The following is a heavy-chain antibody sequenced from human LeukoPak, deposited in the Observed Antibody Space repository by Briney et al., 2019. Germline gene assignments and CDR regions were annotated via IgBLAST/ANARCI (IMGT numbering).Heavy chain of an antibody. D-gene: IGHD6-19*01. Sequence: PGGSLRLSCAASGFTFSSYAMSWVRQPPGKGLEWIGEINHSGSTNYNPSLKSRVTISVDTSKNQFSLKLSSVTAADTAVYYCARGNSSGWTPHFDYWGQGTLVTVSS. V-gene: IGHV4-34*01. CDR2: INHSGST. CDR3: ARGNSSGWTPHFDY. CDR1: GFTFSSYA. J-gene: IGHJ4*02.